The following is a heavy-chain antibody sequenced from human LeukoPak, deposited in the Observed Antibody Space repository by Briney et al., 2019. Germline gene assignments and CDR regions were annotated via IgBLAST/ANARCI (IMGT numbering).Heavy chain of an antibody. CDR2: VFYSGPT. V-gene: IGHV4-59*01. Sequence: PSETLSLTCTVSGDYIDSYYWSWIRQPPGEGLQWIGYVFYSGPTNYDASLKSRVAISVDRSKNQFSLKLTSVSAADTAVYYCAGRSARYFDSWGQGTPVTVSS. D-gene: IGHD1-26*01. CDR1: GDYIDSYY. J-gene: IGHJ4*02. CDR3: AGRSARYFDS.